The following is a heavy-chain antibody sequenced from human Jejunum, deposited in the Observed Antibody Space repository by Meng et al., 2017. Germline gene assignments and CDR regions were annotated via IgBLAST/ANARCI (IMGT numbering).Heavy chain of an antibody. D-gene: IGHD3-9*01. CDR1: GGSFSGYY. J-gene: IGHJ4*02. CDR3: ASYDLFTGFGFDY. Sequence: QVQLQQWGAGLLKPSETLSLTCAVYGGSFSGYYWTWIRQPPGKGLEWIGEINQNGRTNYNPSLESRVTISMDKSKKEFSLKLSSVTAADTAVYYCASYDLFTGFGFDYWGQGTLVTVSS. V-gene: IGHV4-34*01. CDR2: INQNGRT.